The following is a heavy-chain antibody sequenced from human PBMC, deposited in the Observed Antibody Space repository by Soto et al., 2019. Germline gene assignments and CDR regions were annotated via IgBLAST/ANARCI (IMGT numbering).Heavy chain of an antibody. J-gene: IGHJ4*02. CDR2: ISSSGNSI. Sequence: GGSLRLSCAASGFTFSNYTMNWVRQAPGKGLEWVSYISSSGNSIYYADSVKGRFTISRDNAKNSLYLQMNSLRAEDTAVYYCARDYYDFWSGYYRFWGQGTLVTVSS. CDR1: GFTFSNYT. CDR3: ARDYYDFWSGYYRF. V-gene: IGHV3-48*01. D-gene: IGHD3-3*01.